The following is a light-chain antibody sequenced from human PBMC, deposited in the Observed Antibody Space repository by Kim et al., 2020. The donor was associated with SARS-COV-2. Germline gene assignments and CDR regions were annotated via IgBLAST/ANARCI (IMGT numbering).Light chain of an antibody. V-gene: IGLV3-27*01. CDR2: KDR. J-gene: IGLJ3*02. CDR1: VLPAHY. Sequence: VSPGPKASSTGSGDVLPAHYARWIQQKPGQAPVLVIYKDRERPPGIPERSSGASSGTTVTLTIGGAQVEDEADYYCYSQADNKGVFGGGTQLTVL. CDR3: YSQADNKGV.